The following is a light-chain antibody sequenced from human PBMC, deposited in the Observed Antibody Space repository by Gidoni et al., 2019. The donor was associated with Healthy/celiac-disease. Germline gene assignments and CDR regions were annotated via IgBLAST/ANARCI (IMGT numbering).Light chain of an antibody. Sequence: DIQMTQSPSTLSASVGDRVTLTCRASQSISSWLDWYQQKPGKDPKLLIYDASSLESGVPSRFSGSGSGTEFTLTISSLQHDDFATYYCQQYNSYSFXPXTKVXIK. V-gene: IGKV1-5*01. J-gene: IGKJ3*01. CDR2: DAS. CDR3: QQYNSYS. CDR1: QSISSW.